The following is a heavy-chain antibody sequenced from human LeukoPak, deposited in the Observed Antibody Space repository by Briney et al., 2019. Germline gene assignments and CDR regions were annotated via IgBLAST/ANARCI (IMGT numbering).Heavy chain of an antibody. V-gene: IGHV4-39*01. D-gene: IGHD3-10*01. CDR1: GGSIGSSSYY. CDR2: IYYSGST. CDR3: AVSSITMVRGVIITHYFDY. J-gene: IGHJ4*02. Sequence: PSETLSLTCTVSGGSIGSSSYYWGAIGQPPGRGLECIGSIYYSGSTYYNPSLKSRLTISVDTSKNQFSLKLSSVTAADTAVYYCAVSSITMVRGVIITHYFDYWGQGTLVTVSS.